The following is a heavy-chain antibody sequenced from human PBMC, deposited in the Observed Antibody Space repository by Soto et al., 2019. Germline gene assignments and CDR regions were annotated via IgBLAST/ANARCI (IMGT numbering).Heavy chain of an antibody. CDR1: GFTFSTYG. D-gene: IGHD1-26*01. Sequence: QVQLVESGGGVVQPGRSLRLSCAASGFTFSTYGMHWVRQAPGKGLEWVAVMGNDGITTFYADSVKGRFTISRDNSKNTLFLQMNSLRADDTAVYYCAIEFQWELHACDIWGQGTMVTVSS. J-gene: IGHJ3*02. CDR2: MGNDGITT. CDR3: AIEFQWELHACDI. V-gene: IGHV3-33*08.